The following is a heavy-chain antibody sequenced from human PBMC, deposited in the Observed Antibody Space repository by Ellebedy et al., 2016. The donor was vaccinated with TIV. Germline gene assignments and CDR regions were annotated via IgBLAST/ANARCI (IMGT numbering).Heavy chain of an antibody. Sequence: GESLKISXEASGFTFSDYFMHWVRQAPGKGLEWVAVIWNDGSNKDYAASVKGRFTISRDDSKNTLYLQMNSLRAEDTAVYYCARYGDYVVWGQGTLVTVSS. CDR2: IWNDGSNK. CDR3: ARYGDYVV. V-gene: IGHV3-33*01. D-gene: IGHD4-17*01. CDR1: GFTFSDYF. J-gene: IGHJ4*02.